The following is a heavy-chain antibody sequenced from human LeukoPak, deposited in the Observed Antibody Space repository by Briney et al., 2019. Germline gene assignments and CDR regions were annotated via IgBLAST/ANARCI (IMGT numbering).Heavy chain of an antibody. D-gene: IGHD3-22*01. CDR3: RGYYDSSGYYVFDY. J-gene: IGHJ4*02. Sequence: GGSLRLSCAASGFTFSSYGMHWVRQAPGEGLEWVAFIRYDGSNKYYADSVKGRFTISRDNSKNTLYLQMNSLRAEDTAVYYCRGYYDSSGYYVFDYWGQGTLVTVSS. CDR2: IRYDGSNK. V-gene: IGHV3-30*02. CDR1: GFTFSSYG.